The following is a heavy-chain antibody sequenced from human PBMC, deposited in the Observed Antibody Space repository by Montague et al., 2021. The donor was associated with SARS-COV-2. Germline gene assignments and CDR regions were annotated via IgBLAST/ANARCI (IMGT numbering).Heavy chain of an antibody. CDR3: ARVRHLGRGMDA. V-gene: IGHV6-1*01. D-gene: IGHD7-27*01. J-gene: IGHJ6*02. Sequence: CAISGDSVSRNDIAWNWFRQSPSRGLEWLGRKFYRSEWNYHYADSVKSRITIDPDTSKNQVSLQLRSVTPEDTAVYFCARVRHLGRGMDAWGQGTTVTVSS. CDR1: GDSVSRNDIA. CDR2: KFYRSEWNY.